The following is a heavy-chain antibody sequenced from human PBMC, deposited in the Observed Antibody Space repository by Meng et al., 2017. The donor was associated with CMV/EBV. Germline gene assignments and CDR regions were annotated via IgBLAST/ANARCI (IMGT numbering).Heavy chain of an antibody. D-gene: IGHD3-22*01. CDR1: GFTFSSYS. CDR2: ISSSSSYI. J-gene: IGHJ4*02. CDR3: ARDVYYYDSSGYYIDY. V-gene: IGHV3-21*01. Sequence: GESLKISCAASGFTFSSYSMNWVRQAPGKGLEWVSSISSSSSYIYYADSVKGRFTIPRDNPKHSLYLQMNSLRAEDTAVYYCARDVYYYDSSGYYIDYWGQGTLVTVSS.